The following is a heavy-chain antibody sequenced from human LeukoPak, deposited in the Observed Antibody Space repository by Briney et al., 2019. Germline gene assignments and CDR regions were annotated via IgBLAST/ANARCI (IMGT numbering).Heavy chain of an antibody. D-gene: IGHD5-24*01. V-gene: IGHV4-59*01. CDR1: GGSISSYY. J-gene: IGHJ6*02. CDR3: ARDKRMGYYYYYGMDV. CDR2: IYYSGST. Sequence: KPSETLSLTCTVSGGSISSYYWSWLRQPPGKGLEWIGYIYYSGSTNYNPSLKSRVTISVDTSKNQFSLKLSSVTAADTAVYYCARDKRMGYYYYYGMDVWGQGTTVTVSS.